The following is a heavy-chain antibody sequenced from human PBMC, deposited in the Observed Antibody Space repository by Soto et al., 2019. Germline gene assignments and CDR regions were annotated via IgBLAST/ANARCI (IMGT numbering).Heavy chain of an antibody. J-gene: IGHJ4*02. CDR1: GFSLSTSGVG. CDR2: IYWDDDK. CDR3: AHRREVTPRTWHFDY. D-gene: IGHD4-4*01. V-gene: IGHV2-5*02. Sequence: SGPTLVNPTQTLTLTGTFSGFSLSTSGVGVGWIRQPPGKALEWLALIYWDDDKNYSPSLKSRLTITKDTSKNQVVLTMTNMDPADTATYYCAHRREVTPRTWHFDYWGQGTLVTVSS.